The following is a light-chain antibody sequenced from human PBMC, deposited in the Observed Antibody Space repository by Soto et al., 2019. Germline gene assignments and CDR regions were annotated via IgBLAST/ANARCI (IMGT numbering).Light chain of an antibody. CDR1: SSDVGGYNY. CDR2: EVS. V-gene: IGLV2-14*01. Sequence: QSALTQPASVSGSPGQSIPISCTGTSSDVGGYNYLSWYQQNPGKAPKVMIYEVSNRPSGVSNRFSGSKSGNTASLTISGLQAEDEADYYCSSYTTSGTPVFGGGTKLTVL. CDR3: SSYTTSGTPV. J-gene: IGLJ3*02.